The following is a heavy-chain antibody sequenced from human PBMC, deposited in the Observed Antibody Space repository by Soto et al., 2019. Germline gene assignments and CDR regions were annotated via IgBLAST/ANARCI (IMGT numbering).Heavy chain of an antibody. D-gene: IGHD6-19*01. CDR2: INAGNGNT. CDR3: ARSRSSGPPNWFDP. J-gene: IGHJ5*02. CDR1: GYTFTSYA. V-gene: IGHV1-3*01. Sequence: ASVKVSCKASGYTFTSYAMHWVRQAPGQRLEWMGWINAGNGNTKYSQKFQGRVTITRDTSASTAYMELSSLRSEDTAVYYCARSRSSGPPNWFDPWGQGTLVTVSS.